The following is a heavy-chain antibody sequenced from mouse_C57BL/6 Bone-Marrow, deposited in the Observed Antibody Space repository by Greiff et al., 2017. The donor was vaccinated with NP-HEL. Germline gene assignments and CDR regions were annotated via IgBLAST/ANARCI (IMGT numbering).Heavy chain of an antibody. CDR1: GYTFTGYW. V-gene: IGHV1-9*01. CDR2: ILPGSGST. Sequence: QVQLKQSGAELMKPGASVKLSCKATGYTFTGYWIEWVKQRPGHGLEWIGEILPGSGSTNYNEKFKGKATFTADTSSNTAYMQLSSLTTEDSAIYYCARSQLLLRYPHWYFDVWGTGTTVTVSS. D-gene: IGHD1-1*01. CDR3: ARSQLLLRYPHWYFDV. J-gene: IGHJ1*03.